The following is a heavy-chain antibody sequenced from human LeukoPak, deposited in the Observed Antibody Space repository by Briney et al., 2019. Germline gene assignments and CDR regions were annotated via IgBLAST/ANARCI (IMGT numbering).Heavy chain of an antibody. V-gene: IGHV3-23*01. CDR3: AKDPMAAMGLFDY. CDR2: ISGSGGST. Sequence: QTGGSLRLSCAASGFTFSSYGMSWVRQAPGKGLEWVSAISGSGGSTYYADSVKGRFTISRDNSKNTLYLQMNSLRAEDTAVYYCAKDPMAAMGLFDYWGQGTLVTVSS. D-gene: IGHD5-18*01. CDR1: GFTFSSYG. J-gene: IGHJ4*02.